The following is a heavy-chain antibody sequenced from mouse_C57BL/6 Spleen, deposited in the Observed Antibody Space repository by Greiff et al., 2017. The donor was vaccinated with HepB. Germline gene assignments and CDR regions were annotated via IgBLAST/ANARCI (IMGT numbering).Heavy chain of an antibody. Sequence: EVMLVESGGGLVQPGGSMKLSCAASGFTFSDAWMDWVRQSPEKGLEWVAEIRNKANNHATYYAESVKGRFTISRDDSKSSVYLQMNSLRAEDTGIYYCTRLRPPYAMDYWGQGTSVTVSS. CDR1: GFTFSDAW. CDR2: IRNKANNHAT. CDR3: TRLRPPYAMDY. J-gene: IGHJ4*01. V-gene: IGHV6-6*01.